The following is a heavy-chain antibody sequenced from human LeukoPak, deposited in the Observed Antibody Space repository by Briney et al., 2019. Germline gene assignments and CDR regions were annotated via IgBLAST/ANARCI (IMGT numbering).Heavy chain of an antibody. CDR2: IIPILGIA. J-gene: IGHJ6*02. CDR1: GGTFSSYA. CDR3: ARYQSTYYYGSVTSYYYGMDV. V-gene: IGHV1-69*04. D-gene: IGHD3-10*01. Sequence: SVKVSCKASGGTFSSYAISWVRQAPGQGLEWMGRIIPILGIANYAQKFQGRVTITADKSTSTAYMELSSLRSEDTAVYYCARYQSTYYYGSVTSYYYGMDVWGQGTTVTVSS.